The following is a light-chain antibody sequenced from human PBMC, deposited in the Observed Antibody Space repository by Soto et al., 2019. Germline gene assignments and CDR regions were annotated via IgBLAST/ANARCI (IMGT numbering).Light chain of an antibody. CDR2: DVR. J-gene: IGLJ1*01. CDR3: SSYTTISTYV. CDR1: SRHVGGYNY. Sequence: QSLLTQPASLSGSPGQSITISCTGNSRHVGGYNYVSWYQQHPGKAPKLMIYDVRNRPSGVSNRFSGSKSVSTASLTISGLQAEDEADYYCSSYTTISTYVFGTGTKVTVL. V-gene: IGLV2-14*01.